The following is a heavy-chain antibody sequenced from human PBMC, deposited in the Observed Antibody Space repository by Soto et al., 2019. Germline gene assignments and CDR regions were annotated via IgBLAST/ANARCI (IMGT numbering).Heavy chain of an antibody. V-gene: IGHV2-5*01. CDR2: IYWNDDK. CDR3: AHRLACALAGQSISLEY. Sequence: QITLKESGPTLVKPTQTLTLTCTLSGFSLNTNGDGVGWIRQPPGKALEWLALIYWNDDKRYTPSLKSRLTIAKDTAKNQVVLPMTNMDPGDTATYYCAHRLACALAGQSISLEYWGQGTLITVSS. CDR1: GFSLNTNGDG. D-gene: IGHD6-19*01. J-gene: IGHJ4*02.